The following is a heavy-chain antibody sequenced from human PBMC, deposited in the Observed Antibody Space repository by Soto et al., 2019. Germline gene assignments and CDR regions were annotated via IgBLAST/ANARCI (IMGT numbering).Heavy chain of an antibody. V-gene: IGHV3-30-3*01. Sequence: QVHLVESGGGVVQPGRSLRLSCVASGFTFDTYGIHWVRQAPGKGLQWVALISYEGNNTYYADSVRGRFTISRDNSKNTLYLQMNTLRSVDTCLYYCARVTPGNNLYYFSGLDFWGHGTSVTVSS. CDR3: ARVTPGNNLYYFSGLDF. CDR1: GFTFDTYG. CDR2: ISYEGNNT. D-gene: IGHD1-1*01. J-gene: IGHJ6*02.